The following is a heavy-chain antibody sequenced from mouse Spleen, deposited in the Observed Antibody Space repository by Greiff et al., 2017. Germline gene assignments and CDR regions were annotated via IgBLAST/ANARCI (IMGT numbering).Heavy chain of an antibody. CDR3: ARDHGTPYFDY. V-gene: IGHV5-4*01. Sequence: DVKLVESGGGLVKPGGSLKLSCAASGFTFSSYAMSWVRQTPEKRLEWVATISDGGSYTYYPDNVKGRFTISRDNAKNNLYLQMSHLKSEDTAMYYCARDHGTPYFDYWGQGTTLTVSS. CDR1: GFTFSSYA. D-gene: IGHD4-1*01. J-gene: IGHJ2*01. CDR2: ISDGGSYT.